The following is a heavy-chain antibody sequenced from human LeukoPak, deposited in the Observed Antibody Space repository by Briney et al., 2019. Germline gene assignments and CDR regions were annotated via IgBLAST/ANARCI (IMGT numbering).Heavy chain of an antibody. D-gene: IGHD5-18*01. CDR1: GFTFSSYS. CDR2: ISSSSSYI. Sequence: GSLRLSCAASGFTFSSYSMNWVRQAPGKGREWVSSISSSSSYIYYADSVKGRFTISRDNAKNSLYLQMNSLRAEDTAVYYCASERGYSYALDYWGQGTLVTVSS. V-gene: IGHV3-21*01. CDR3: ASERGYSYALDY. J-gene: IGHJ4*02.